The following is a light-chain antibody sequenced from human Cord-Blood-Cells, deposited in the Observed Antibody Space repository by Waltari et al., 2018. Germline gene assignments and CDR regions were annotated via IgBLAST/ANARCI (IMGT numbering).Light chain of an antibody. J-gene: IGKJ2*02. CDR3: QQYNNWPPGT. CDR1: QSVSSH. V-gene: IGKV3-15*01. CDR2: GAS. Sequence: EIVMTQSPATLSVSPGERATLSYRASQSVSSHLDWSQQKPGQAPRLRIYGASTSATCIPARFSGSGSGTEVTLTISRLQSEDVAVYYCQQYNNWPPGTFGQGTKLEIK.